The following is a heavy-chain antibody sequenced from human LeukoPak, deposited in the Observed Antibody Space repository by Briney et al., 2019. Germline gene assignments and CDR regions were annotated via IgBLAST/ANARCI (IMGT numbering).Heavy chain of an antibody. D-gene: IGHD6-13*01. CDR2: IYSGGST. Sequence: GGSLRLSCAASGFTVSSNYMSWVRQAPGKGLEWVSVIYSGGSTYYADSVKGRFTISRHNSKNTLHLQMNSLRAEDTAVYYCARSVGAGYSSSWYLYYFDYWGQGTLVTVSS. CDR3: ARSVGAGYSSSWYLYYFDY. CDR1: GFTVSSNY. V-gene: IGHV3-53*04. J-gene: IGHJ4*02.